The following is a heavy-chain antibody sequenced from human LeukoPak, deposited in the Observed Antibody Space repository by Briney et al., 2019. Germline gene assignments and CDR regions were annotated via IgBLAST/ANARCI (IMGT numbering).Heavy chain of an antibody. V-gene: IGHV3-30*18. D-gene: IGHD3-10*01. CDR3: AKDLRLGGFDY. Sequence: GGSLRLSCAASGFTFSSYSMNWVRQAPGKGLEWVAVISYDGSNKYYADSVKGRFTISRDNSKNTLYLQMNSLRAEDTAVYYCAKDLRLGGFDYWGQGTLVTVSS. CDR2: ISYDGSNK. CDR1: GFTFSSYS. J-gene: IGHJ4*02.